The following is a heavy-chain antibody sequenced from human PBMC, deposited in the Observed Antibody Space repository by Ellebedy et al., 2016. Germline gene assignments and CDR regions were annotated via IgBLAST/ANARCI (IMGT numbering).Heavy chain of an antibody. Sequence: GSLRLXCAASGFTFSSYAMSWIRQPAGKGLEWIGRIYTSGSTNYNPSLKSRVTMSVDTSKNQFSLKLSSVTAADTAVYYCARDLGAYYYGTWGQGTMVTVSS. CDR3: ARDLGAYYYGT. J-gene: IGHJ3*01. CDR1: GFTFSSYA. V-gene: IGHV4-4*07. D-gene: IGHD3-10*01. CDR2: IYTSGST.